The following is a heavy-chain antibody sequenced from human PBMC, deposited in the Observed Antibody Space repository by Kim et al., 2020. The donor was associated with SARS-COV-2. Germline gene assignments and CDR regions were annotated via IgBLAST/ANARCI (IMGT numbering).Heavy chain of an antibody. Sequence: GGSLRLSCVGSEFTFGSYAMNWVRQAPGKGLEWVSSISGGGDKTYYADSVTGRFTISRDNSKNTLFLQMNSLRADDTAQYFCGTIRGYIYGSPGHWGQGT. V-gene: IGHV3-23*01. CDR3: GTIRGYIYGSPGH. J-gene: IGHJ4*02. CDR2: ISGGGDKT. D-gene: IGHD5-18*01. CDR1: EFTFGSYA.